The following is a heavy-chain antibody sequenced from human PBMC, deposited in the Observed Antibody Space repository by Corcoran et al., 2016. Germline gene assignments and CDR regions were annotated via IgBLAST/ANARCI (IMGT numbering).Heavy chain of an antibody. CDR3: ARGRGGDYFYGMDV. V-gene: IGHV3-30*03. CDR1: GFTFSYYG. Sequence: QVQLVESGGGVVQPGRSLRLSCEASGFTFSYYGMHWVRQAPGKGLEWVADISYDGTKKYYGDSVKGRVTLSRDNSKNTLYLQMNSLRAEDTAVYYCARGRGGDYFYGMDVWGQGTTVTVTS. J-gene: IGHJ6*02. D-gene: IGHD2-21*02. CDR2: ISYDGTKK.